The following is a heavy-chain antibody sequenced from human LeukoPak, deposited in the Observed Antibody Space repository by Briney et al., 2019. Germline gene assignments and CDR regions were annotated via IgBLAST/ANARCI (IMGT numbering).Heavy chain of an antibody. CDR2: ISGSGGST. J-gene: IGHJ6*02. V-gene: IGHV3-23*01. D-gene: IGHD6-6*01. Sequence: GGSLRLSCAASGFTFSSYAMSWVRQAPGKGLEWVSAISGSGGSTYYADSVKGRFTISRDNSKNTLYLQMNSLRAEDTAVYYCATLGIAARPIYYYYGMDVWGQGTTVTASS. CDR1: GFTFSSYA. CDR3: ATLGIAARPIYYYYGMDV.